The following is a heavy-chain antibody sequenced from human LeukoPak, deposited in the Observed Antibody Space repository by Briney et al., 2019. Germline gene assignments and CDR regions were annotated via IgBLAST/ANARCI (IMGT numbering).Heavy chain of an antibody. V-gene: IGHV3-53*01. CDR2: IYSGGST. Sequence: PGGSLRLSCAASGFTVSSNDMSWVRQAPGKGLECISVIYSGGSTDYADSVKGRFTISRDNSKNTLYLQMNSLRAEDTAVYYCARLAVAGYYFDYWGQGTLVTVSS. CDR1: GFTVSSND. D-gene: IGHD6-19*01. J-gene: IGHJ4*02. CDR3: ARLAVAGYYFDY.